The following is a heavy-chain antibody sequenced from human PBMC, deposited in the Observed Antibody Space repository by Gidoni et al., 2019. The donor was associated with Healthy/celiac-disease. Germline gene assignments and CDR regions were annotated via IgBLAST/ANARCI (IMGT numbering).Heavy chain of an antibody. CDR2: ISGCGVST. Sequence: EVQLLESGGGLVQPGGSLRLSCAASGFTFSRYAMSRASQAPGKGLEWVSAISGCGVSTYYADSVKGRFTISRDNSKNTLYLQMNSLRAEDTAVYYCAKFGEQLRYFDWLLPHYYGMDVWGQGTTVTVSS. J-gene: IGHJ6*02. D-gene: IGHD3-9*01. CDR3: AKFGEQLRYFDWLLPHYYGMDV. V-gene: IGHV3-23*01. CDR1: GFTFSRYA.